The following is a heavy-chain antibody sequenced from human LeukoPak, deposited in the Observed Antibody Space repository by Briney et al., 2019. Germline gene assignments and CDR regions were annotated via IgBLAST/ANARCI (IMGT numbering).Heavy chain of an antibody. CDR1: GGSISSYY. V-gene: IGHV4-59*01. CDR2: IYYSGST. D-gene: IGHD3-22*01. Sequence: SETLSLTCTVYGGSISSYYWSWTRQPPGKGLEWIGYIYYSGSTNYNPSLKSRVTISVDTSKNQFSLKLSSVTAADTAVYYCARVTYYYDSSGYHPYYFDYWGQGTLVTVSS. J-gene: IGHJ4*02. CDR3: ARVTYYYDSSGYHPYYFDY.